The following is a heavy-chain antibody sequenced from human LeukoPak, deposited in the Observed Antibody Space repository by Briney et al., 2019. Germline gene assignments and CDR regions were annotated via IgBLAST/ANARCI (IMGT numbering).Heavy chain of an antibody. CDR3: ARRGSGWYVDY. J-gene: IGHJ4*02. D-gene: IGHD6-19*01. V-gene: IGHV5-51*01. CDR1: GYTFTTYW. CDR2: IYPGDSDT. Sequence: GESLKISCKGSGYTFTTYWIGWGRQMPGKGLEWMGIIYPGDSDTRYSPSFQGQVSISVDKSISTAYLQWTSLKASDTAMYYCARRGSGWYVDYWGQGTLVTVSS.